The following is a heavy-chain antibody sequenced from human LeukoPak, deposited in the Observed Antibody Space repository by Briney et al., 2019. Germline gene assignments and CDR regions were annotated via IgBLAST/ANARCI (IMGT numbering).Heavy chain of an antibody. CDR1: GVSISSNNW. V-gene: IGHV4-4*02. J-gene: IGHJ4*02. CDR3: ARLHGSENDF. Sequence: SETLSLTCAVSGVSISSNNWWSWISQPPGKGLEHIGEIFHSGDTNYNPSLKSRVTISVDKSKNQFSLTMNSVTAADTAVYYCARLHGSENDFWGQGILVAVSS. CDR2: IFHSGDT. D-gene: IGHD5-12*01.